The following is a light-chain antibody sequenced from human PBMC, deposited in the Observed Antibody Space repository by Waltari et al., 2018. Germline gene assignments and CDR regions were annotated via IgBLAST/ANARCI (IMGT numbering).Light chain of an antibody. Sequence: SYVLSQPPSVSVAPGQTATVTGGGDNVGGNVVHWYQQKPGQAPLLVIYDDFDRPSGIPERFSASSSRDTATLTISRVVAGDEADYLCQVWDDSSDHPVFGGGTKLIVL. CDR1: NVGGNV. CDR3: QVWDDSSDHPV. V-gene: IGLV3-21*02. J-gene: IGLJ3*02. CDR2: DDF.